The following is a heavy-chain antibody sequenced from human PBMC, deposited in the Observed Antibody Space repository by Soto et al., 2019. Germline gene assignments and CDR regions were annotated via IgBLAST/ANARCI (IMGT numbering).Heavy chain of an antibody. CDR2: IYSGGST. V-gene: IGHV3-53*01. D-gene: IGHD3-10*01. CDR3: ARDRPGLRGVIEGAFDI. CDR1: GFTVSSNY. J-gene: IGHJ3*02. Sequence: ESGGGLIQPGGSLRLSCAASGFTVSSNYMSWVRQAPGKGLEWVSVIYSGGSTYYADSVKGRFTISRDNSKNTLYLQMNSLRAEDTAVYYCARDRPGLRGVIEGAFDIWGQGTMVTVSS.